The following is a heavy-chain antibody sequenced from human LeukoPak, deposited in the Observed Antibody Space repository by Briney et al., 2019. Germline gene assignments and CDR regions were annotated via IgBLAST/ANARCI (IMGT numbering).Heavy chain of an antibody. CDR2: ISSSSSYI. CDR1: GFTFSSYS. D-gene: IGHD6-13*01. V-gene: IGHV3-21*01. CDR3: ARAGYSSTRYYFDY. Sequence: PGGSLRLSCAASGFTFSSYSMNWVRQAPGKGLEWVSSISSSSSYIYYADSVKGRFTISRDNAKNSLYLQVNSLRAEDTAIYYCARAGYSSTRYYFDYWGQGALVTVSS. J-gene: IGHJ4*02.